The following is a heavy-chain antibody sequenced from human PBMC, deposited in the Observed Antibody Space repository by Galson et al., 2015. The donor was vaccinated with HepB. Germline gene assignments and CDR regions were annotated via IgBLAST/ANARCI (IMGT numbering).Heavy chain of an antibody. CDR2: VSNGGDRT. J-gene: IGHJ4*02. D-gene: IGHD6-19*01. CDR1: GFIFSNFD. CDR3: AKDLQRSSGWFSAEY. Sequence: SLRLSCAASGFIFSNFDMTWVRQAPGKGLEWVSAVSNGGDRTYYADSVKGRFTISRDNAKNTVYLQMHSLRAEDTAVYYCAKDLQRSSGWFSAEYWGQGALVTVSS. V-gene: IGHV3-23*01.